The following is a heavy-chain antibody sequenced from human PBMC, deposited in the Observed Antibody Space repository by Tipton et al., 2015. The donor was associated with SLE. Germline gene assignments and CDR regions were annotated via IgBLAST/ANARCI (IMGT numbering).Heavy chain of an antibody. CDR1: GFTFSSYW. CDR2: IKQDGSEK. V-gene: IGHV3-7*05. Sequence: SLRLSCAASGFTFSSYWMTWVRQAPGKGLEWVANIKQDGSEKYYVDSVKGRFTISRDNAKNSLCLQMNSLRAEDTAVYYCARGGSGTSFDYWGQGTLVTVSS. CDR3: ARGGSGTSFDY. J-gene: IGHJ4*02. D-gene: IGHD6-25*01.